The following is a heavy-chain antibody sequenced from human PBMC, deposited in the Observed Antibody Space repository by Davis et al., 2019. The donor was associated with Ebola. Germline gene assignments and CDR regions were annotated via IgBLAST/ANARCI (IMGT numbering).Heavy chain of an antibody. CDR1: EFTLNELA. J-gene: IGHJ4*02. V-gene: IGHV1-24*01. D-gene: IGHD6-19*01. CDR2: FDPEDGET. Sequence: ASVKVSCKVSEFTLNELAMHWVRQAPGKGLEWMGGFDPEDGETHYAQRFQGRVTMTEDTSTDTAYMELSSLRSEDTAVYYCAIDLYTSGWYSFDYWGQGTLVTVSS. CDR3: AIDLYTSGWYSFDY.